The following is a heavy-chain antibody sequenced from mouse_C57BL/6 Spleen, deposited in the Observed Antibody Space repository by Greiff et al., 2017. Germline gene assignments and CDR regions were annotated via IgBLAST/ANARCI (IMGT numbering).Heavy chain of an antibody. CDR2: IRNKANGYTT. CDR3: ARELSYYFCY. V-gene: IGHV7-3*01. J-gene: IGHJ2*01. Sequence: EVQVVESGGGLVQPGGSLSLSCAASGFTFTDYYMSWVRQPPGKALEWLGFIRNKANGYTTEYSASVKGRFTISRDNSQSILYLRMNALRAEDSATYYCARELSYYFCYWGQGATLTVSS. CDR1: GFTFTDYY.